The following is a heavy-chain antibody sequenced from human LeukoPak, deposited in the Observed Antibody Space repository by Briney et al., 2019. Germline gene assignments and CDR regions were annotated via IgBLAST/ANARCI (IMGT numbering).Heavy chain of an antibody. CDR1: GGSINNSNYY. CDR3: ARESDRIGFDFDY. J-gene: IGHJ4*02. V-gene: IGHV4-39*02. Sequence: SETLSLTCTVSGGSINNSNYYWGWIRQPPGKGLEWIGSIFYSGSTYYNPSLKSRVTISVDMSKNQFSLKLSSVTAADTAVYYCARESDRIGFDFDYWGQGTLVTVSS. D-gene: IGHD6-19*01. CDR2: IFYSGST.